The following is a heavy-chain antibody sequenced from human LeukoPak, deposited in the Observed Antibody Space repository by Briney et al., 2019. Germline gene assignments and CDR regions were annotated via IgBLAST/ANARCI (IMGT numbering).Heavy chain of an antibody. CDR1: GFTFSSYG. Sequence: GASLRLSCATSGFTFSSYGMSWVRQAPGKGLEWVSAISGSSGTAYYADSVKGRFTISRDNSKNTLYLQMNSLRAEDTAVYYCAKDRCYGGNSALDYWGQGTLVIVSS. V-gene: IGHV3-23*01. CDR3: AKDRCYGGNSALDY. CDR2: ISGSSGTA. J-gene: IGHJ4*02. D-gene: IGHD4-23*01.